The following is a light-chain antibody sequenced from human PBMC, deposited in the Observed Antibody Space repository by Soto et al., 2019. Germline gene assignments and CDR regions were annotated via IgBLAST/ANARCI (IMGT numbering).Light chain of an antibody. V-gene: IGKV1-5*01. CDR1: QSVNNR. CDR3: QQYNGYSTWT. J-gene: IGKJ1*01. Sequence: DIQMTQSPSTLSASVGDRVTITCRASQSVNNRLARYQQKPGKVPKVLIYDASSLTSGVPSRFSGSGSGTEFTLTISSLQPDDFGTYFCQQYNGYSTWTFGQGTKVDIK. CDR2: DAS.